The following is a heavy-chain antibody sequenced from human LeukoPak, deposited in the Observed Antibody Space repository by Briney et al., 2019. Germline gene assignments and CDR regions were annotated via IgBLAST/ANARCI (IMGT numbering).Heavy chain of an antibody. Sequence: ASVKVSCKASGYTFTSYGISWVRQAPGQGLEWMGWISAYNGNTNYAQKLQGRVTMTTDTSTSTADMELSSLRSEDTAVYYCARDLIRGYGYDMGYWGQGTLVTVSS. CDR3: ARDLIRGYGYDMGY. D-gene: IGHD5-18*01. CDR2: ISAYNGNT. V-gene: IGHV1-18*01. J-gene: IGHJ4*02. CDR1: GYTFTSYG.